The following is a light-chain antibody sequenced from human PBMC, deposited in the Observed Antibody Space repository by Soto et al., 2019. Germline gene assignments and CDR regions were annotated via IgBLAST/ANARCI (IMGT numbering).Light chain of an antibody. CDR3: MQGTHWPPWT. V-gene: IGKV2-30*01. J-gene: IGKJ1*01. CDR2: KVS. Sequence: DVVMTQSPLSLPVTLGQPASISCRSSQSLVYSDGNTYLNWFQQRPGQSPRRLIYKVSNRDSGVPERFSGSGSGTDFTPKISRVEAEDVGVYYCMQGTHWPPWTFGQGTKVEIK. CDR1: QSLVYSDGNTY.